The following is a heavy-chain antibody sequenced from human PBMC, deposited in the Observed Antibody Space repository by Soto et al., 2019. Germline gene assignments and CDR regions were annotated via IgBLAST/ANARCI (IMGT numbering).Heavy chain of an antibody. D-gene: IGHD3-16*01. V-gene: IGHV3-23*01. CDR1: GFTFGSYA. CDR3: AKGGPLPTQNWLDP. J-gene: IGHJ5*02. Sequence: GGSLGLSCAASGFTFGSYAMSWVRQAPGKGLEWVSAISGSGSSTYYADSVKGRFTISRDNSKNTLYLQMNSQRAEDTAVYYCAKGGPLPTQNWLDPLGQGTLVTVSS. CDR2: ISGSGSST.